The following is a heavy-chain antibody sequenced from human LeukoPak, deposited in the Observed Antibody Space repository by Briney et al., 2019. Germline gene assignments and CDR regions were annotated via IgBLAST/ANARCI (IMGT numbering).Heavy chain of an antibody. V-gene: IGHV3-30-3*01. CDR3: ARGYCSGGSCYDNWFDP. D-gene: IGHD2-15*01. CDR2: TSSDGTDK. J-gene: IGHJ5*02. CDR1: GFTFNNYA. Sequence: GGSLRLSCAASGFTFNNYAMYWVRQAPGKGLEWVAVTSSDGTDKYYADSVKGRFTISRDNSKNTLYLQMNSLRAEDTAVYYCARGYCSGGSCYDNWFDPWGQGTLVTVSS.